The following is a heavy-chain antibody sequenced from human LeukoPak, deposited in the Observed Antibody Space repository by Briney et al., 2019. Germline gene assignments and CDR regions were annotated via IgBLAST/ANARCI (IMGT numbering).Heavy chain of an antibody. CDR3: ARDHYYDSSGYSGVDY. J-gene: IGHJ4*02. Sequence: PGGSLRLSCAASGFTFSSYAMHWVRQAPGKGLEWVAVISYDGSNKYYADSVRGRFTISRDNSKNTLYLQMNSLRAEDTAVYYCARDHYYDSSGYSGVDYWGQGTLVTVSS. CDR2: ISYDGSNK. CDR1: GFTFSSYA. D-gene: IGHD3-22*01. V-gene: IGHV3-30*04.